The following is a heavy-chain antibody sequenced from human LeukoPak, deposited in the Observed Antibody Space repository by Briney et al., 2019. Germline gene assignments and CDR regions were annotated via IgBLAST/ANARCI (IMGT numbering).Heavy chain of an antibody. CDR3: AKAPRGYCSGGSCYFASRVDY. D-gene: IGHD2-15*01. V-gene: IGHV3-30-3*01. CDR2: ISYDGSNK. Sequence: GGSLRLSCAASGFTFSSYAMHWVRQAPGKGLEWVAVISYDGSNKYYADSVKGRFTISRDNSKNTLYLQMNSLRAEDTAVYYCAKAPRGYCSGGSCYFASRVDYWGQGTLVTVSS. J-gene: IGHJ4*02. CDR1: GFTFSSYA.